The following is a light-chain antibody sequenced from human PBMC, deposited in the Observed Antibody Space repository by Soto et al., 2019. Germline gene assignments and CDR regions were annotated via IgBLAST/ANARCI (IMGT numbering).Light chain of an antibody. CDR3: SSYTSSTNLML. J-gene: IGLJ7*01. CDR2: EVS. CDR1: SSDVGGYNY. Sequence: QSVLTQPASVSGSPGQSITISCTGTSSDVGGYNYVSWYQQHPGKAPKLMIYEVSDRPSGVSNRFSGSKSGNTASLTISGLQAEDEADYYCSSYTSSTNLMLFGGGTQLTVL. V-gene: IGLV2-14*01.